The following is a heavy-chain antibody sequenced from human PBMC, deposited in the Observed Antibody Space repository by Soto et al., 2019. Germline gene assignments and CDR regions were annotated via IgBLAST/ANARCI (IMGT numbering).Heavy chain of an antibody. V-gene: IGHV3-15*07. J-gene: IGHJ4*02. CDR3: TTLTMIIVHLDY. D-gene: IGHD3-22*01. CDR1: GFSFKNSW. Sequence: PGGSLRLSCELSGFSFKNSWMNWVRQVPGRGLEWVARIKSKPDGETTDYAAPVKGRFTISRDDSKNTLYLEMNSLKTEDTAIYYCTTLTMIIVHLDYWGQGTLVTVSS. CDR2: IKSKPDGETT.